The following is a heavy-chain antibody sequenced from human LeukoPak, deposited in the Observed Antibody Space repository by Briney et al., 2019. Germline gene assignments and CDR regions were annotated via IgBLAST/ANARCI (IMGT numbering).Heavy chain of an antibody. J-gene: IGHJ5*02. CDR3: ARVICGGGSCYSDNWFDP. CDR2: IYTSGST. D-gene: IGHD2-15*01. V-gene: IGHV4-4*07. Sequence: LSCAASGFTFSDYYMSWIRQPAGKGLEWIGRIYTSGSTKYNPSLKSRVSMSVDTSRNQFSLKVSSVTAADTAVYYCARVICGGGSCYSDNWFDPWGQGTLVTVSS. CDR1: GFTFSDYY.